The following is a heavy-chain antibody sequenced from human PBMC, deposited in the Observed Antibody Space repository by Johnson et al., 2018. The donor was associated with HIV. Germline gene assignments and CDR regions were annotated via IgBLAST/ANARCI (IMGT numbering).Heavy chain of an antibody. CDR1: GFTFNTYA. CDR3: ASGGSRYSGSYLSDAFDI. J-gene: IGHJ3*02. V-gene: IGHV3-48*04. D-gene: IGHD1-26*01. CDR2: ISMSGRTI. Sequence: MQLVESGGGVVQPGRSLKLSCTVSGFTFNTYAMYWVRQALGRGLEWVSYISMSGRTIYYVDSVKGRFTISRDNAKNSLYLQRNSLRAEDTAVYYCASGGSRYSGSYLSDAFDIWGQGTMVTVSS.